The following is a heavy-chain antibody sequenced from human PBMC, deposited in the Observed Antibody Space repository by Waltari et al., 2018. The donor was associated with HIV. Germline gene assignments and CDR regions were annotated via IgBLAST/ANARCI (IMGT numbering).Heavy chain of an antibody. J-gene: IGHJ4*02. V-gene: IGHV3-74*01. CDR2: INPDGNTI. D-gene: IGHD3-10*02. CDR3: VKDMFGEYDY. CDR1: GFSVRRYW. Sequence: EVQLVQSGGGLVQPGGSRRLSCAASGFSVRRYWVHWVRQIPGQGLVWGSLINPDGNTINFADSGRGRFTISRDYAKNTLYLQMNSLRDEDTAMYYCVKDMFGEYDYWGQGTLVTVSS.